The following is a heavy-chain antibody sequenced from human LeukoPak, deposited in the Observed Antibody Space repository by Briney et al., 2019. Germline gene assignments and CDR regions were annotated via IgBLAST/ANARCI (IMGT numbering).Heavy chain of an antibody. CDR2: ISYDGSNK. CDR1: GFTFSSYG. J-gene: IGHJ4*02. CDR3: AKVNVRGVILWFGEFEYYFDY. V-gene: IGHV3-30*18. D-gene: IGHD3-10*01. Sequence: GGSLRLSCAASGFTFSSYGMHWVRQAPGKGLEWVAVISYDGSNKYYADSVKGRFTISRDNSKNTLYLQMNSLRAEDTAVYYCAKVNVRGVILWFGEFEYYFDYWGQGTLVTVSS.